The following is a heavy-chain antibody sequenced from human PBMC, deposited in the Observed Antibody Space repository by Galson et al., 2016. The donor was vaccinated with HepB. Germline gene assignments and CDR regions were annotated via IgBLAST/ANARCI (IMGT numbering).Heavy chain of an antibody. CDR3: ARDFKLGAPDYMDV. J-gene: IGHJ6*03. CDR2: ISKTGDTT. Sequence: SLRLSCAASGFTFSSYWMTWVRQAPGKGLDWEAVISKTGDTTFYGDSVKGRFTISRDNSKNTVDLQIHSLRSEDAAVYFCARDFKLGAPDYMDVWGKGTTVTVS. CDR1: GFTFSSYW. V-gene: IGHV3-30-3*01. D-gene: IGHD1-26*01.